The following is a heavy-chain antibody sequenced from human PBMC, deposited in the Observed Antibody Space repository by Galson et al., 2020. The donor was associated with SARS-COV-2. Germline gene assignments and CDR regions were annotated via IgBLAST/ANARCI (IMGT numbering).Heavy chain of an antibody. D-gene: IGHD5-18*01. Sequence: KMSGPTLVKPTQTLTLTCTLSGFSLSTTTMAVGWIRQPPGKALEWLAIIYWDDDKRYSPSLKSRLTITKDTSKNQVVLTMTSTDPVDTATYYCARYRLTYFDYWGQGTLVSVSS. CDR2: IYWDDDK. CDR3: ARYRLTYFDY. CDR1: GFSLSTTTMA. V-gene: IGHV2-5*02. J-gene: IGHJ4*02.